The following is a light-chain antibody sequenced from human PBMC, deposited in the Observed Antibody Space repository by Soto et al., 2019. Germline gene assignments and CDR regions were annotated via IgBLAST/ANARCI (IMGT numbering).Light chain of an antibody. CDR1: SSDVGGYNF. Sequence: QSVLTQPASVSGSPGQSITIYCTGTSSDVGGYNFVSWYHHHPGKAPKLMIYEVSNRPSGVSNRFSGSKSGNTASLTISGLQAEDEADYYCSSYTSSSTWVFGGGTKLTVL. V-gene: IGLV2-14*01. CDR3: SSYTSSSTWV. J-gene: IGLJ3*02. CDR2: EVS.